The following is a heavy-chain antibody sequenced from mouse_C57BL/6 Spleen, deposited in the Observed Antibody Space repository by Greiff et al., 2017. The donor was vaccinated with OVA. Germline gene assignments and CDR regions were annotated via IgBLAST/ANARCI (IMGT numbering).Heavy chain of an antibody. D-gene: IGHD1-1*01. V-gene: IGHV1-64*01. CDR2: IHPNSGST. J-gene: IGHJ1*03. CDR3: AREDYGSSYVCWYFDV. CDR1: GYTFTSYW. Sequence: QVQLQQPGAELVKPGASVKLSCKASGYTFTSYWMHWVKQRPGQGLEWIGMIHPNSGSTNYNEKFKSKATLTVDKSSSTAYMQLSSLTSEDSAVYYCAREDYGSSYVCWYFDVWGTGTTVTVSS.